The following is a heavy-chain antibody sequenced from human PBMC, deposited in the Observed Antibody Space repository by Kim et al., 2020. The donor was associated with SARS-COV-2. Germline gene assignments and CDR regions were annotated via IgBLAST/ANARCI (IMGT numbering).Heavy chain of an antibody. CDR3: AKDMRSGTTYSFDY. CDR2: ISWNGGNT. Sequence: GGSLRLSCAASGFTFGDYAMHWVRQAPGKGLEWVSGISWNGGNTGYADSVKGRFTISRDKAKNSLYLQMNSLRAEDTALYYCAKDMRSGTTYSFDYWGQGTLVTVSS. J-gene: IGHJ4*02. V-gene: IGHV3-9*01. D-gene: IGHD2-2*01. CDR1: GFTFGDYA.